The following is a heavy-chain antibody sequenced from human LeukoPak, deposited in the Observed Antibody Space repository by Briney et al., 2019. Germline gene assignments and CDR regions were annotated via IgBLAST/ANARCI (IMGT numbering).Heavy chain of an antibody. V-gene: IGHV1-2*02. CDR2: INPNSGGT. Sequence: ASVKVSCKASGYTFTDYYIHWVRQAPGQGLEWMGWINPNSGGTKFARNFQVRVTMTRDTSIRTAYMELSRLRSDDTAVYYCARGHGCGSGSYYNVPKYWGQGTLVTVSS. CDR3: ARGHGCGSGSYYNVPKY. CDR1: GYTFTDYY. J-gene: IGHJ4*02. D-gene: IGHD3-10*01.